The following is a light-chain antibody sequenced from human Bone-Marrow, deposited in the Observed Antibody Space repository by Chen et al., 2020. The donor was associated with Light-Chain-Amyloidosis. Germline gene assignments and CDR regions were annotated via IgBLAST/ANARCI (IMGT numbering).Light chain of an antibody. CDR2: EVN. CDR3: SAYTSISTLI. Sequence: QSALTQPPSVSGSPGQSVTISCTGTSSDVGRYDRVSWYQQPPGTAPKVIIFEVNNRPSGVPDRFSGYKSGNAASLTISGLQAEDEGDYYCSAYTSISTLIFGGGTKLTVL. CDR1: SSDVGRYDR. J-gene: IGLJ2*01. V-gene: IGLV2-18*02.